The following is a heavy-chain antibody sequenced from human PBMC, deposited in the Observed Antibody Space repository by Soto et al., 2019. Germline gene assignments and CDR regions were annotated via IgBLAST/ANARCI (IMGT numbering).Heavy chain of an antibody. CDR2: ISNDGFST. Sequence: PGGSLRLSCAASGFNFGIHGMAWVRQAPGKGLEWISVISNDGFSTYYVEAVKGRFTISRDTPKNTLYLQMSGLRADDTAIYHCARDRTTTAIGVYDLWGQGTLVTVSS. CDR1: GFNFGIHG. CDR3: ARDRTTTAIGVYDL. V-gene: IGHV3-23*01. J-gene: IGHJ5*02. D-gene: IGHD2-2*02.